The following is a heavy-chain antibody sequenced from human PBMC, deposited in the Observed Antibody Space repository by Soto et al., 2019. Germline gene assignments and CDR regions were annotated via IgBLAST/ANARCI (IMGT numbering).Heavy chain of an antibody. V-gene: IGHV4-34*01. CDR3: ARPQGPRDS. Sequence: QVQLQQWGAGLLKPSETLSLTCAVYGGSFSGYYWSWIRQPPGKGLEWIGELNHSGSTNYNPSLKSRLPISVDTPQNQFSLTLSSVTAADTAVYYCARPQGPRDSWGQGTLVTVSS. CDR1: GGSFSGYY. J-gene: IGHJ4*02. CDR2: LNHSGST.